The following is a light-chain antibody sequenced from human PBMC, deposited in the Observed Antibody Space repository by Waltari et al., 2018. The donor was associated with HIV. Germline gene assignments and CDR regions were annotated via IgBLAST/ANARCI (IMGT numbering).Light chain of an antibody. CDR2: GKN. CDR3: NSRDNSANVV. Sequence: SSELTQDAAVSVALGQTVRITCRGDSLRTFYASWYQQKPGQAPVLVIYGKNNRPSGMPHRFSGSRSGNTASLTIPGAQAEDEADYYCNSRDNSANVVFGGGTKLTVL. CDR1: SLRTFY. J-gene: IGLJ2*01. V-gene: IGLV3-19*01.